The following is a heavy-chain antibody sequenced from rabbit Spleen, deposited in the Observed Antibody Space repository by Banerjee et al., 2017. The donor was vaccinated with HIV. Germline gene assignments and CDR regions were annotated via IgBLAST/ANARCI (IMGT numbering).Heavy chain of an antibody. V-gene: IGHV1S45*01. CDR1: GFDFSRYG. J-gene: IGHJ2*01. Sequence: QEQLVETGGGLVQPGGSLTLSCKASGFDFSRYGMSWVRRAPGKGLEWIACINTITGKAVYESWAKGRFTFPKPSSTTVTLQMPSLTAAVTATYFCARDLTGFIGWNFGWGAPGTLVTVS. CDR3: ARDLTGFIGWNFGW. D-gene: IGHD4-1*01. CDR2: INTITGKA.